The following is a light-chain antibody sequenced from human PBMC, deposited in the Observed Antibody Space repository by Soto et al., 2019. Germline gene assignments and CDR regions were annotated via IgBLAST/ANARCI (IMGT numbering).Light chain of an antibody. J-gene: IGLJ1*01. V-gene: IGLV2-8*01. CDR3: SSYAGGKNFYV. Sequence: QSVLAQPPSASGSPGQTVTISCAGTSSDVGGYDYVSWYQQHPGEAPKLIIYEVSKRPSGVPDRFSGSKSGNTASLTVSGLQAEDEADYHCSSYAGGKNFYVFGTGTNV. CDR1: SSDVGGYDY. CDR2: EVS.